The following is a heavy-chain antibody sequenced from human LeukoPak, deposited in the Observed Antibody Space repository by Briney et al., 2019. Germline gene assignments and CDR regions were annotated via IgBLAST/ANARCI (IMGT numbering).Heavy chain of an antibody. CDR3: ASDSSDYSSYATSDY. Sequence: GGSLRLSCAASGFTFSSYWMSWVRQAPGKGLEWVANIKQDGSERYYVDSVKGRFTISRDNAKNSLYLQMNSLRAEDTAVYFCASDSSDYSSYATSDYWGQGTLVTASS. J-gene: IGHJ4*02. CDR2: IKQDGSER. V-gene: IGHV3-7*01. D-gene: IGHD3-22*01. CDR1: GFTFSSYW.